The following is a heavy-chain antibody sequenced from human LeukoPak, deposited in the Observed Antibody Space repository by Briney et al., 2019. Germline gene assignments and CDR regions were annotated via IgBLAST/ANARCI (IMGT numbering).Heavy chain of an antibody. V-gene: IGHV3-23*01. CDR2: ISGSGGST. Sequence: PGGSLRLSCAAPGFTFSTYAMSWVRQAPGKGLEWVSAISGSGGSTYYADSVKGRFTISRDNSKNTLYLQMNSLRAEDTAVYYCAKCNDFWSGYLLYWGQGTLVTVSS. CDR1: GFTFSTYA. D-gene: IGHD3-3*01. J-gene: IGHJ4*02. CDR3: AKCNDFWSGYLLY.